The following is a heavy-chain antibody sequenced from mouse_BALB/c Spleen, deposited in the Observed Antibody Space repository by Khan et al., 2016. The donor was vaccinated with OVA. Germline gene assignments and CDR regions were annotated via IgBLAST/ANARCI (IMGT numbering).Heavy chain of an antibody. V-gene: IGHV9-3-1*01. D-gene: IGHD2-14*01. Sequence: QIQLVQSGPELKKPGETVQISCKASGFTFTNYGMNWVRQAPGKGLKWMGWINTYTGEPTFTDDFKGRFAFSLETSASTAYLQINSLKNEDTATYFCARVGYHGTMDFWGQGTSVTVSS. J-gene: IGHJ4*01. CDR2: INTYTGEP. CDR1: GFTFTNYG. CDR3: ARVGYHGTMDF.